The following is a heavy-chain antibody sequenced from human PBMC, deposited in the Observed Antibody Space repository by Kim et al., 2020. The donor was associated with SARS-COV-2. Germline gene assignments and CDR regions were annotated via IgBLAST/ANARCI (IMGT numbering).Heavy chain of an antibody. CDR1: VFNFSNYA. V-gene: IGHV3-33*01. CDR2: IWDDGNDR. Sequence: GGSLRLSCAASVFNFSNYAMHWVRQAPGKGLGWVAVIWDDGNDRYYADSLEGRFTISRDNSKNTLSLHMASLRAEDTGVYFCARNGNPMIRGVINFHYG. CDR3: ARNGNPMIRGVINFHYG. J-gene: IGHJ6*01. D-gene: IGHD3-10*01.